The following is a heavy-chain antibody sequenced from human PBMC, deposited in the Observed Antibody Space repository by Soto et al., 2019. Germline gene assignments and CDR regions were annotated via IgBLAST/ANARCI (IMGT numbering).Heavy chain of an antibody. Sequence: SVKVSCKASGGTFSSYAISWVRQAPGQGLEWMGGIIPIFGTANYAQKFQGRVTITADESTSTAYMELSSLRSEDTAVYYCASLRGGSGSYYTSAYYYYGMDVWGQGTTVTVSS. CDR2: IIPIFGTA. CDR1: GGTFSSYA. D-gene: IGHD3-10*01. J-gene: IGHJ6*02. V-gene: IGHV1-69*13. CDR3: ASLRGGSGSYYTSAYYYYGMDV.